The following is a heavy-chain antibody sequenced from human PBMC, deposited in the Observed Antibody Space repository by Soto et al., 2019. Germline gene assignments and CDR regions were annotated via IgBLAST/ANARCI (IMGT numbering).Heavy chain of an antibody. Sequence: QVQLQESGPGLVKPSETLSLTCTVSGGSISSYYWSWIRQPPGKGLEWIGYNYYSGSTNYNPSLKSRVTISVDTSKNQFSLKLSSVTAADTAVYYCAIGGSYHSNYYYYYYMDVWGKGTTVTVSS. CDR2: NYYSGST. CDR3: AIGGSYHSNYYYYYYMDV. CDR1: GGSISSYY. D-gene: IGHD2-2*01. J-gene: IGHJ6*03. V-gene: IGHV4-59*01.